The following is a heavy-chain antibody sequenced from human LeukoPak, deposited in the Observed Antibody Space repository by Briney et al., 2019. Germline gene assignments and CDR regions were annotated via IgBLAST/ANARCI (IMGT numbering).Heavy chain of an antibody. J-gene: IGHJ4*02. Sequence: PGGSLRLSCAASGFTFSSHWVAWLRQAPEKGLEWVANIKQDGSEIYYVDSVKGRFTISRDNAKNSLYLQMNSLRAEDAAVYFCARWRTSNWSEFDYWDQGTLVTVSS. CDR2: IKQDGSEI. D-gene: IGHD6-13*01. V-gene: IGHV3-7*05. CDR1: GFTFSSHW. CDR3: ARWRTSNWSEFDY.